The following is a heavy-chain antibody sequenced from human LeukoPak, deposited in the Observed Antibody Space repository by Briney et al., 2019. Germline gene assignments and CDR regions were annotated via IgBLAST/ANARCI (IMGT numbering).Heavy chain of an antibody. CDR3: ARDGYSGSDAL. Sequence: SETLSLTCAVYGGSFSGYYWSWIRQPPGKGLEWIGEINHSGSTNYNPSLKSRVTISVDKSKNQFSLKLSSVTAADTAMYYCARDGYSGSDALWGQGTLVTVSS. CDR1: GGSFSGYY. CDR2: INHSGST. V-gene: IGHV4-34*01. J-gene: IGHJ4*02. D-gene: IGHD5-12*01.